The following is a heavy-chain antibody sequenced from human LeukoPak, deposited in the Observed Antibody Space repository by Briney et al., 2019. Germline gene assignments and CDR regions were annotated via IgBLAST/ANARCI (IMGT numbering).Heavy chain of an antibody. Sequence: GSLRLSCAASGFTFSDYYMSWIRQAPGKGLGWIGSIYYSGSTYYNPSLKSRVTISVDTSKNQFSLKLSSVTAADTAVYYCARQRSYYYMDVWGKGTTVTISS. V-gene: IGHV4-39*01. J-gene: IGHJ6*03. CDR2: IYYSGST. CDR3: ARQRSYYYMDV. CDR1: GFTFSDYY.